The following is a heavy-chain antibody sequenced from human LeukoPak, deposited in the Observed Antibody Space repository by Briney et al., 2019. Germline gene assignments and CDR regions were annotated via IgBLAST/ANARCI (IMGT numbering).Heavy chain of an antibody. CDR1: GGTFSSYA. CDR3: ARVRYDSSGGSDGTYYYYGMDV. D-gene: IGHD3-22*01. J-gene: IGHJ6*02. Sequence: SVKVSCKASGGTFSSYAISWVRQAPGQGLEWTGGIIPIFGTAGYAQKFQGRVTITADESTSTAYMELSSLRSEDTAVYYCARVRYDSSGGSDGTYYYYGMDVWGQGTTVTVSS. CDR2: IIPIFGTA. V-gene: IGHV1-69*13.